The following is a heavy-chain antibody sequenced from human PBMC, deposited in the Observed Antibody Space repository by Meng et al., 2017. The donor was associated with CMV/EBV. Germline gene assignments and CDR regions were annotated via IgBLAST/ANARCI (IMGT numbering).Heavy chain of an antibody. V-gene: IGHV3-23*01. CDR1: GFTFSSYA. J-gene: IGHJ6*02. CDR2: ISGSGGST. D-gene: IGHD6-19*01. CDR3: AKVMGSGWSRYYYYYYGMDV. Sequence: GGSLRLSCAASGFTFSSYAMSWVRQAPGKGLEWVSAISGSGGSTYYADSVKGRFTISRDNSKNTLYLQMNSLRAEDTAVYYCAKVMGSGWSRYYYYYYGMDVWGQGTTVTVSS.